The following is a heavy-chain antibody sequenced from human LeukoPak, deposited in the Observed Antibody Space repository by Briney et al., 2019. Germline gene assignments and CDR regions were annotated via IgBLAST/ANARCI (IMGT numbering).Heavy chain of an antibody. V-gene: IGHV3-23*01. CDR1: GFTFSSYA. Sequence: GGSLRLSCAASGFTFSSYAMSWVRQAPGKGLEWVSAISGSGGSTYYADSVKGRFTISRDNSKNTLYLQMNSLRAEDTAVYSCAKITIGYCSSTSCYRDYWGQGTLVTVSS. CDR2: ISGSGGST. CDR3: AKITIGYCSSTSCYRDY. D-gene: IGHD2-2*03. J-gene: IGHJ4*02.